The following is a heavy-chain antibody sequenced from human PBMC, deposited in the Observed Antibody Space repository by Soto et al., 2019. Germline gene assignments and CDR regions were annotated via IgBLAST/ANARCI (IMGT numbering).Heavy chain of an antibody. CDR2: INHSGST. CDR3: ARGRNYDILTGYSLASNDAFDI. J-gene: IGHJ3*02. Sequence: PSETLSLTCAVYGGSLSGYYWSWIRQPPGMGLEWIGEINHSGSTNYNPSLKSRVTISVDTSKNQISLRLSSVTAADTVVYYCARGRNYDILTGYSLASNDAFDIWGQGTMVTVS. CDR1: GGSLSGYY. V-gene: IGHV4-34*01. D-gene: IGHD3-9*01.